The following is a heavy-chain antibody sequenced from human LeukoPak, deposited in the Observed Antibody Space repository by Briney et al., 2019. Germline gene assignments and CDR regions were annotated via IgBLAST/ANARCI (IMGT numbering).Heavy chain of an antibody. J-gene: IGHJ5*02. CDR2: IWYDGSNK. CDR3: ARDGGGWFDP. V-gene: IGHV3-33*08. CDR1: GFAFSRYG. D-gene: IGHD3-10*01. Sequence: GGSLRLSCAASGFAFSRYGMHWVRQAPGKGLEWVSVIWYDGSNKYYADSVKGRFTISRDNSKNTLYLQMNSLRAEDTAVYYCARDGGGWFDPWGQGTLVTVSS.